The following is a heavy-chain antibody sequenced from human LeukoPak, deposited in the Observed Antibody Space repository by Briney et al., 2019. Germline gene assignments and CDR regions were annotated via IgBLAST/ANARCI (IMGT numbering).Heavy chain of an antibody. CDR3: ARDRYSGGWYGFDY. CDR2: IYYSGST. V-gene: IGHV4-30-4*01. D-gene: IGHD6-19*01. Sequence: KPSETLSLTCTVSGGSISSGDYYWSWIRQPPGKGLEWIGYIYYSGSTYYNPSLKSRVTISVDTSKNQFSLKLSSVTAADTAVYYCARDRYSGGWYGFDYWGQGTLVTVSS. J-gene: IGHJ4*02. CDR1: GGSISSGDYY.